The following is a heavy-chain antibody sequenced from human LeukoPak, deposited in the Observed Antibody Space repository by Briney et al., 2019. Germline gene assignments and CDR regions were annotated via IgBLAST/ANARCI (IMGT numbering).Heavy chain of an antibody. CDR3: AKDRGYSYGPLDH. D-gene: IGHD5-18*01. CDR2: IRYDGSNK. Sequence: PGGSLRLSCAASGFTFSSYGMHWVRQAPGKGLEWVAFIRYDGSNKYYADSVKGRFTISRDNSKNTLYLQMNSLRAEDTAVYYCAKDRGYSYGPLDHWGQGTLVTVSS. J-gene: IGHJ4*02. V-gene: IGHV3-30*02. CDR1: GFTFSSYG.